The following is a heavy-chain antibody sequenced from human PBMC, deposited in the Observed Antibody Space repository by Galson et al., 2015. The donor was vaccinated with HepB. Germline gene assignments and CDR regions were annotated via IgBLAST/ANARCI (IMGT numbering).Heavy chain of an antibody. D-gene: IGHD1-26*01. CDR3: ARARTSIVGATWGYYFDY. CDR2: ISAYNGNT. Sequence: SVKVSCKASGSTFTSYGISWVRQAPGQGLEWMGWISAYNGNTNYAQKLQGRVTMTTDTSTSTAYMELRSLRSDDTAVYYCARARTSIVGATWGYYFDYWGQGTLVTVSS. V-gene: IGHV1-18*01. CDR1: GSTFTSYG. J-gene: IGHJ4*02.